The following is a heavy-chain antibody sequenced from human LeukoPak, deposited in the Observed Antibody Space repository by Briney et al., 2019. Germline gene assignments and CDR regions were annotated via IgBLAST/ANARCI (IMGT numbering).Heavy chain of an antibody. CDR2: ITSSGVST. V-gene: IGHV3-23*01. CDR1: GFTFSSYG. Sequence: GASLRLSCAASGFTFSSYGMSWVHQAPGKGLEWVSSITSSGVSTYYADSVKGRFTISRDNSKNTLFLQMNSLRAEDTAVYYCARCGYSYGCDYWGQGTLVTVSS. D-gene: IGHD5-18*01. J-gene: IGHJ4*02. CDR3: ARCGYSYGCDY.